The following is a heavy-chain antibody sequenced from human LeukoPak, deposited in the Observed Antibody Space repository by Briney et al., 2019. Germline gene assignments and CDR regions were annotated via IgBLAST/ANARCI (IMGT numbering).Heavy chain of an antibody. V-gene: IGHV4-31*03. J-gene: IGHJ4*02. D-gene: IGHD3-22*01. CDR1: GGSISSGGYY. Sequence: SETLSLTCTVSGGSISSGGYYWSWIRQHPGKGLEWIGYIYYSGSTYYNPSLKSRVTISVDTSKNQFSLKLSSETAADTAVYYCARGGHDSSGYYAYDYWGQGTLVTVSS. CDR3: ARGGHDSSGYYAYDY. CDR2: IYYSGST.